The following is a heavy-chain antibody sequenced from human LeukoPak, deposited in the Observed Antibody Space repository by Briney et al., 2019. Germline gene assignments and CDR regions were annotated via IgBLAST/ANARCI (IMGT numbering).Heavy chain of an antibody. V-gene: IGHV4-31*03. CDR1: GGSISSGGYY. CDR3: ARPNGDYRLGLRY. CDR2: IYYSGST. J-gene: IGHJ4*02. D-gene: IGHD4-17*01. Sequence: SETLSLTCTVSGGSISSGGYYWSWIRQHPGKGLEWIGYIYYSGSTYYNPSLKSRVTISVDKSKNQFSLKLSSVTAADTAVYYCARPNGDYRLGLRYWGQGTLVTVSS.